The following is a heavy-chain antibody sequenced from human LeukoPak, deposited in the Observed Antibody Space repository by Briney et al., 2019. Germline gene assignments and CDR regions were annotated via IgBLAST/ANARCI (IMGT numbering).Heavy chain of an antibody. Sequence: SETLSLTCVLYGGSLTDYYWGWIRQPPGKGLEWIGSIYYSGSTYYNPSLKSRVTISVDTSKNQFSLKLSSVTAADTAVYYCARSFTISSAYGYWGQGTLVTVSS. J-gene: IGHJ4*02. CDR2: IYYSGST. V-gene: IGHV4-39*01. D-gene: IGHD6-19*01. CDR1: GGSLTDYY. CDR3: ARSFTISSAYGY.